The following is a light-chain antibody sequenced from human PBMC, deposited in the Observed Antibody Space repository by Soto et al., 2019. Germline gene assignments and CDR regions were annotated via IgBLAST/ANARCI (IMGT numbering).Light chain of an antibody. CDR1: RSISSW. CDR3: RQYINYPLT. V-gene: IGKV1-5*03. Sequence: DIQMTQSPSTLSASVGDRVTITFRASRSISSWLAWYQQKPGKAPKLLIYKASSLESGVPSRFSGSGSGTEFTLAISSLQPDDFATYYCRQYINYPLTFGGGTKVDIK. J-gene: IGKJ4*01. CDR2: KAS.